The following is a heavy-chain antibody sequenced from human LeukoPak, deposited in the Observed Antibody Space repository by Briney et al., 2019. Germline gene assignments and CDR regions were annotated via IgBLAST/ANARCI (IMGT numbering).Heavy chain of an antibody. CDR3: ARDRPMFLWIAQVDDAFDI. CDR1: GGSFSGYY. V-gene: IGHV4-34*01. J-gene: IGHJ3*02. CDR2: INHSGST. D-gene: IGHD3-10*02. Sequence: SETLSLTCAVYGGSFSGYYWSWIRQPPGKGLEWIGEINHSGSTNYNPSLKSRVTISVDTSKNQFSLKLSSVTAADTAVYYCARDRPMFLWIAQVDDAFDIWGQGTMVTVSS.